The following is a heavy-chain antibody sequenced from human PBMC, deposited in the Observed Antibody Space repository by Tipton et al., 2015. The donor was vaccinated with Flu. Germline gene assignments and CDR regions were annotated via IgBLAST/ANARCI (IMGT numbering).Heavy chain of an antibody. CDR3: ARQKGGISSGYYYYFDY. J-gene: IGHJ4*02. CDR1: GDSVNYYY. Sequence: LRLSCTVSGDSVNYYYWNWIRQNPGKGLEWIGSIYYSGSTYYNPSLESRVTISLDTSKKRFSLKLSSVTAADTAVYYCARQKGGISSGYYYYFDYWGQGTLVTVSS. CDR2: IYYSGST. V-gene: IGHV4-59*08. D-gene: IGHD3-22*01.